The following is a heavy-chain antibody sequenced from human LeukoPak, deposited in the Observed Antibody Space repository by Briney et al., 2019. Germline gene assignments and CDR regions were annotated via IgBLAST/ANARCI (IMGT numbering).Heavy chain of an antibody. J-gene: IGHJ5*02. CDR1: GFTFSSYG. D-gene: IGHD3-10*01. CDR2: ISYDGSNK. CDR3: AKSSTLRLLWFDTVP. V-gene: IGHV3-30*18. Sequence: GGSLRLSCAASGFTFSSYGMHWVRQAPGKGLEWVAVISYDGSNKYYADSVKGRFTISRDNSKNTLYLQMNSLRAEDTAVYYCAKSSTLRLLWFDTVPWGQGTLVTVSS.